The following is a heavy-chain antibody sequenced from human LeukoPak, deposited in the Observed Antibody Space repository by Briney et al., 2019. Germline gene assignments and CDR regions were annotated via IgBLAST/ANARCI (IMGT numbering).Heavy chain of an antibody. CDR1: GYTFTSYG. Sequence: ASVNVSCKASGYTFTSYGISWVRQAPGQGLEWMGWISAYNGNTNYAQKLQGRVTMTTDTSTSTAYMELRSLRSDDTAVYYCARDQDDILTGYSSLYWGQGTLVTVSS. J-gene: IGHJ4*02. CDR2: ISAYNGNT. D-gene: IGHD3-9*01. V-gene: IGHV1-18*01. CDR3: ARDQDDILTGYSSLY.